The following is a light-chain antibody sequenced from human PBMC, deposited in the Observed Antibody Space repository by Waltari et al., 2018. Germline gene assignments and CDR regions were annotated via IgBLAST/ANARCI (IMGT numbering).Light chain of an antibody. Sequence: DIHMTQSPSFLSASVGDRVTITCRASQGIGRYLAWYQQKPGTAPYLLICAASALHSGVASRFSGSGSGTEFTLTISSLQPEDFATYYGQEIKSYPRSTFDGGTKVDI. V-gene: IGKV1-9*01. J-gene: IGKJ4*01. CDR2: AAS. CDR1: QGIGRY. CDR3: QEIKSYPRST.